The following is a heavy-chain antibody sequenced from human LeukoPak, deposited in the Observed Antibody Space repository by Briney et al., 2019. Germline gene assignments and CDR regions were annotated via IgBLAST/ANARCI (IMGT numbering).Heavy chain of an antibody. CDR3: ARVGSGYYYVSGKYFQH. CDR2: IYHSGST. D-gene: IGHD3-22*01. V-gene: IGHV4-39*07. CDR1: GGSISSGSYY. Sequence: SETLSLTCTVSGGSISSGSYYWSWIRQPAGKGLEWIGSIYHSGSTYYNPSLKSRVTISVDTSKNQFSLKLSSVTAADTAVYYCARVGSGYYYVSGKYFQHWGQGTLVTVSS. J-gene: IGHJ1*01.